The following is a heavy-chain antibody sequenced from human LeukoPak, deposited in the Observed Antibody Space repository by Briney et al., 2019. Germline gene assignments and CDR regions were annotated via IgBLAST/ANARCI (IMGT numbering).Heavy chain of an antibody. V-gene: IGHV3-21*01. CDR1: GFTFSSYS. J-gene: IGHJ4*02. CDR3: ARDQGSGWYPSDY. D-gene: IGHD6-19*01. CDR2: ISSSSSYI. Sequence: GGSLKLSCAASGFTFSSYSMNWVRQAPGKGLEWVSSISSSSSYIYYADSVKGRFTISRDNAKNSLYLQMNSLRAEDTAVYYCARDQGSGWYPSDYWGQGTLVTVSS.